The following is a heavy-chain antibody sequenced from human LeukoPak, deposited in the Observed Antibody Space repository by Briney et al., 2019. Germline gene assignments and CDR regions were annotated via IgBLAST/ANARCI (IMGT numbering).Heavy chain of an antibody. V-gene: IGHV4-59*01. D-gene: IGHD3-22*01. CDR2: IYYSGST. CDR1: GGSISSYY. J-gene: IGHJ3*02. CDR3: ARDSMIGAFDI. Sequence: SETLSLTCTVFGGSISSYYWSWIRQPPGKGLEWIGYIYYSGSTNYNPSLKSRVTISVDTSENQFSLKLSSVTAADTAVYYCARDSMIGAFDIWGQGTMVTVSS.